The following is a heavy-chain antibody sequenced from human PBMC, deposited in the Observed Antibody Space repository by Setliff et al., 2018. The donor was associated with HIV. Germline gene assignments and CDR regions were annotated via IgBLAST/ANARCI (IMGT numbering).Heavy chain of an antibody. V-gene: IGHV3-7*03. CDR1: GFTFSNFW. D-gene: IGHD3-3*01. J-gene: IGHJ5*02. CDR2: ISPDGSRN. CDR3: ARVLLVTNAVYGVVSNWFDP. Sequence: GGSLRLSCAASGFTFSNFWMHWVRQAPGKGLEWVASISPDGSRNYCVGSVKGRFTASRDNAKSSLFLQMNSLRAEDTAVYYCARVLLVTNAVYGVVSNWFDPWGQGTLVTVS.